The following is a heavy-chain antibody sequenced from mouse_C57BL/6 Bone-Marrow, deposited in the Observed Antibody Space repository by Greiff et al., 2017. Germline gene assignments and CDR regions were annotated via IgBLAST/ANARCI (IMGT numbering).Heavy chain of an antibody. Sequence: VQLQQSGAELVRPGASVTLSCKASGYTFTDYEMHWVKQTPVHGLEWIGAIDPETGGTAYNQKFKGKAILTADTSSSTAYMALRSLTSEDSAVYYCRRGPRFADWGKGTLVTVSA. CDR2: IDPETGGT. CDR1: GYTFTDYE. V-gene: IGHV1-15*01. J-gene: IGHJ3*01. CDR3: RRGPRFAD.